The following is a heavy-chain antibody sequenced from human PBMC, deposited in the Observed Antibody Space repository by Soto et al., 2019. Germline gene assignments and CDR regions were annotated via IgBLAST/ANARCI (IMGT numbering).Heavy chain of an antibody. V-gene: IGHV3-NL1*01. CDR2: IYSGGST. CDR3: ARDQLDRRRFFGYYYYGMDV. Sequence: GGSLRLSCAASGFTFSSYGMHWVRQAPGKGLEWVSVIYSGGSTYYADSVKGRFTISRDNSKNPLYLQMNSLRAEDTAVYYCARDQLDRRRFFGYYYYGMDVWGQGTTVTVSS. CDR1: GFTFSSYG. J-gene: IGHJ6*02. D-gene: IGHD3-3*01.